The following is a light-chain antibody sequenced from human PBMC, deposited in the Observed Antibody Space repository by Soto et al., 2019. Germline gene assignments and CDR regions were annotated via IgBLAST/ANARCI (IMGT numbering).Light chain of an antibody. Sequence: EIVMTQSPATLSVSPGERATFSCRASLSVSSDLAWYQQNRGQAPRLLIYGASTRATGIPARFSGSGSGTDFTLTISSLQSEDFAVYYCQQYSNWPLTFGGGTKVEIK. V-gene: IGKV3-15*01. J-gene: IGKJ4*01. CDR3: QQYSNWPLT. CDR1: LSVSSD. CDR2: GAS.